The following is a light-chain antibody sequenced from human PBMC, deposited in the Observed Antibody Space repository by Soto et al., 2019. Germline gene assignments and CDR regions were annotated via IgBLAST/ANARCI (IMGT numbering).Light chain of an antibody. CDR3: QKRSDWSQIT. V-gene: IGKV3D-15*01. Sequence: EIVMTQSPATLSVSPGERATLSCRASQSVRSDLAWYQHKPGQAPRLLIYGASARATGIPGRFSGSGSGTDFTLTISSLEPEDFGVYYCQKRSDWSQITFGKGTRREIK. CDR1: QSVRSD. J-gene: IGKJ5*01. CDR2: GAS.